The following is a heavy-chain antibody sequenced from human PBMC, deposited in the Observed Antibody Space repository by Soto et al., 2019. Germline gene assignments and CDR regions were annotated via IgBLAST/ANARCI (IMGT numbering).Heavy chain of an antibody. CDR3: ASAATRAMNDY. Sequence: QVQLQESGPGLVKPSETLSLTCTVSGGSVSSGSYYWSWIRQPPGKGLEWIGYIYYSGSTNYNPSLKSRVTISVDTSKNQFSLKLSSVTAADTAVYYCASAATRAMNDYWGQGTLVTVSS. CDR1: GGSVSSGSYY. V-gene: IGHV4-61*01. J-gene: IGHJ4*02. CDR2: IYYSGST.